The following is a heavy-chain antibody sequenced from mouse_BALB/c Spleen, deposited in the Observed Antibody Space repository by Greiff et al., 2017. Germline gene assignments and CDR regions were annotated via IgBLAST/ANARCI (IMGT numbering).Heavy chain of an antibody. CDR3: ARSHDYDSMDY. CDR2: IDPENGNT. V-gene: IGHV14-1*02. CDR1: GFNIKDYY. D-gene: IGHD2-4*01. Sequence: EVQLQQSGAELVRPGALVKLSCKASGFNIKDYYMHWVKQRPEQGLEWIGWIDPENGNTIYDPKFQGKASITADTSSNTAYLQLSSLTSEDTAVYYCARSHDYDSMDYWGQGTSVTVSA. J-gene: IGHJ4*01.